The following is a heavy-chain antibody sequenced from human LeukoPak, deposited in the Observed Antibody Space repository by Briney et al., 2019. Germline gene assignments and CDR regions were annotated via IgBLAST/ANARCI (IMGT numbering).Heavy chain of an antibody. D-gene: IGHD4-17*01. CDR1: GYTFPSYW. J-gene: IGHJ4*02. V-gene: IGHV5-10-1*01. Sequence: GESLKISCKGSGYTFPSYWINWVRQMPGKGLEWMGCVDPSDSYTIYSLSFQGHVTISADKSISTAYLQWSSLKASDTAMYYCARQGGDYLSYFDNWGQGTLGTLSS. CDR2: VDPSDSYT. CDR3: ARQGGDYLSYFDN.